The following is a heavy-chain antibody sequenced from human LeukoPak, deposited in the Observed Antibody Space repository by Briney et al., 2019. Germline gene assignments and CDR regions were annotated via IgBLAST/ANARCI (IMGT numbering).Heavy chain of an antibody. CDR2: INPNSGGT. J-gene: IGHJ6*03. V-gene: IGHV1-2*02. CDR3: ARDKQLDWAHYFYYYMDV. D-gene: IGHD1-1*01. CDR1: GYTFTGYY. Sequence: ASVKVSCKASGYTFTGYYMHWVRQAPGQGLEWMGWINPNSGGTNYAQKFQGRVTMTRATSINTAYMELSRLRSDDTAVYYCARDKQLDWAHYFYYYMDVWGKGTTVSVSS.